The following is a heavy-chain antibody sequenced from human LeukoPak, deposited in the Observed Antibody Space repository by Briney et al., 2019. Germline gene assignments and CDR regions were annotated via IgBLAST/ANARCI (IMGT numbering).Heavy chain of an antibody. CDR3: ARQMPWRDDYGDYAYYFDN. CDR1: GGSISSYY. J-gene: IGHJ4*02. Sequence: PSETLSLTCTVSGGSISSYYWSWIRQPPGKGLEWIGYIYYSGSTNYNPSLKSRVTISVDTSKNQFSLKLSSATAADTAVYYCARQMPWRDDYGDYAYYFDNWGQGTLVTVSS. V-gene: IGHV4-59*08. CDR2: IYYSGST. D-gene: IGHD4-17*01.